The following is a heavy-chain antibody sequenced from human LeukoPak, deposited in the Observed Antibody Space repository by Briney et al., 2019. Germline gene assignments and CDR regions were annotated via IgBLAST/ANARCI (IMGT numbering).Heavy chain of an antibody. J-gene: IGHJ4*02. CDR3: ARGPIKSY. V-gene: IGHV4-34*01. D-gene: IGHD5-12*01. Sequence: SETLSLTCTVSGGSISSYYWSWIRQSPGKGLEWIGEINHSGSTNYNPSLKSRVTISVDASKNQFSLKLSSVTAADTAVYYCARGPIKSYWGQGTLVTVSS. CDR2: INHSGST. CDR1: GGSISSYY.